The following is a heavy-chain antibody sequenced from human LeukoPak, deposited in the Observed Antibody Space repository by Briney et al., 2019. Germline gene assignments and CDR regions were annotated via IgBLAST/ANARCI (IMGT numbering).Heavy chain of an antibody. Sequence: PSETLSLTCTVSGGSISSYYWSWIRQPPGKGLEWIGYIYHSGSTYYNPSLKSRVTISVDRSKNQFSLKLSSVTAADTAVYYCARMEWSDAFDIWGQGTMVTVSS. CDR3: ARMEWSDAFDI. V-gene: IGHV4-59*12. J-gene: IGHJ3*02. CDR1: GGSISSYY. D-gene: IGHD3-3*01. CDR2: IYHSGST.